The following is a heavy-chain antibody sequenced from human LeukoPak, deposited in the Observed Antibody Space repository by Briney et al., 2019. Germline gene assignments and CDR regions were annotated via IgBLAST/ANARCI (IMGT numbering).Heavy chain of an antibody. Sequence: GGSLRLSCAASGFTFSSHGMHWVRQAPGKGLEWVAVIWYDGSNKYYADSVKGRFTISRDNSKNTLYLQMNSLRAEDTAVYYCARYSGSSFTTIHHFDYWGQGTLVTVSS. CDR2: IWYDGSNK. CDR3: ARYSGSSFTTIHHFDY. CDR1: GFTFSSHG. J-gene: IGHJ4*02. V-gene: IGHV3-33*01. D-gene: IGHD1-26*01.